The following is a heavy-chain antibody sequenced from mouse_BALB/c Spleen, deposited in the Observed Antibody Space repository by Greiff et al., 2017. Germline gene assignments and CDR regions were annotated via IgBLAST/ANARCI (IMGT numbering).Heavy chain of an antibody. CDR2: ISSGSSTI. J-gene: IGHJ4*01. CDR3: ARSVEGAMDY. Sequence: EVKLVESGGGLVQPGGSRKLSCAASGFTFSRFGMHWVRQAPEKGLEWVAYISSGSSTISYADTVKGRFTISRDNPKNILFLQMTSLRSEDTAMYYCARSVEGAMDYWGQGTSVTVSA. V-gene: IGHV5-17*02. CDR1: GFTFSRFG.